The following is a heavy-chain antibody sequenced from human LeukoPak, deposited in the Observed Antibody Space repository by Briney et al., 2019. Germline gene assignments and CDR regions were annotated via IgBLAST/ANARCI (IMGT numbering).Heavy chain of an antibody. CDR3: AKRYYGSGSGFGSYYFDY. V-gene: IGHV3-23*01. D-gene: IGHD3-10*01. CDR1: GFTFSSYA. J-gene: IGHJ4*02. Sequence: GGSLRLSCAASGFTFSSYAMSWVRQAPGKGLEWVSAISGSGGSTYYADSVKGRFPISRDNSKNTLYLQMNSLRAEDTAVYYCAKRYYGSGSGFGSYYFDYWGQGTLVTVSS. CDR2: ISGSGGST.